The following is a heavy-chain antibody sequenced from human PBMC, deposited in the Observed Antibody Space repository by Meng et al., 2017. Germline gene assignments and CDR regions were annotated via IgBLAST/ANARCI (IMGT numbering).Heavy chain of an antibody. Sequence: QGALVQAGAGGKKPGSSGKFSCKASGGTFSSYASSWVRQAPGQGLEWMGGIIPIFGTANYAQKFQGRVTITADKSTSTAYMELSSLRSEDTAVYYCARARGSSGYYAFDYWGQGTLVTVSS. J-gene: IGHJ4*02. V-gene: IGHV1-69*06. D-gene: IGHD3-22*01. CDR2: IIPIFGTA. CDR3: ARARGSSGYYAFDY. CDR1: GGTFSSYA.